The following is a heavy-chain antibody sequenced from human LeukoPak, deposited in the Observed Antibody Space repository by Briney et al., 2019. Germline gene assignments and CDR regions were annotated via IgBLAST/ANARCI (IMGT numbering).Heavy chain of an antibody. V-gene: IGHV1-18*01. CDR1: GFTFTSYG. Sequence: GASVKVSCKASGFTFTSYGFNWVRQAPGQGLEWMGWISANNGNTIYAQILQGRGTMTTDTSTTTVYMELRSLRSDDTAAYHCARDHLAMIPSFFGEYWGQGALVTVSS. D-gene: IGHD5-12*01. CDR2: ISANNGNT. CDR3: ARDHLAMIPSFFGEY. J-gene: IGHJ4*02.